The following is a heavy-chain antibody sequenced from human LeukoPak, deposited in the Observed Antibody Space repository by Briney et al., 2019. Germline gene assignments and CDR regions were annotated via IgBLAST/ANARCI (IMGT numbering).Heavy chain of an antibody. CDR1: GGSISSYY. D-gene: IGHD3-10*01. CDR2: IYYSGST. CDR3: ARGGYYGSGNDFRFDP. V-gene: IGHV4-59*01. Sequence: NPSETLSLTCTVSGGSISSYYWSWIRQPPGKGLEWIGYIYYSGSTNYKPSLKRRVTISVDTSKNQFSLKLSSVTAADTAVYHCARGGYYGSGNDFRFDPWGQGTLVTVSS. J-gene: IGHJ5*02.